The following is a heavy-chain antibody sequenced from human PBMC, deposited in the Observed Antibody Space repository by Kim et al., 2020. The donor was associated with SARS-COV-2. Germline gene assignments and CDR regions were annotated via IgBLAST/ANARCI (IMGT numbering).Heavy chain of an antibody. V-gene: IGHV4-39*01. J-gene: IGHJ4*02. D-gene: IGHD3-3*01. Sequence: SETLSLTCTVSGGSISSSSYYWGWIRQPPGKGLEWIGSIYYSGSTYYNPSLKSRVTISVDTSKNQFSLKLSSVTAADTAVYYCARHIPTGLRFLEWGLGHSYYFDYWGQGTLVTVSS. CDR2: IYYSGST. CDR3: ARHIPTGLRFLEWGLGHSYYFDY. CDR1: GGSISSSSYY.